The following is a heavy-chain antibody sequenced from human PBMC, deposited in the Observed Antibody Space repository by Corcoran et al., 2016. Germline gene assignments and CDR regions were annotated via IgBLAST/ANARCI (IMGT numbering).Heavy chain of an antibody. D-gene: IGHD3-3*01. CDR2: IYPGDSDT. Sequence: EVQLVQSGAEVKKPGESLKISCKGSGYSFTSYWIGWVRQMPGKGLEWMGLIYPGDSDTRHSPSFQRQVTLSVDKSIRTAYLQWNSLKASDTAMYYCARGSECLPYSGFDYWGQGTLVTVSS. J-gene: IGHJ4*02. CDR1: GYSFTSYW. V-gene: IGHV5-51*01. CDR3: ARGSECLPYSGFDY.